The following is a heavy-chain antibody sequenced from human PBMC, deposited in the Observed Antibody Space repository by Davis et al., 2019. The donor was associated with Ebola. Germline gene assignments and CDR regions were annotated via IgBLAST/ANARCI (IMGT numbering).Heavy chain of an antibody. V-gene: IGHV1-69*13. CDR2: IIPIFGTA. Sequence: SVKVSCKASGGTFSSYAISWVRQAPGQGLEWMGGIIPIFGTANYAQKFQGRVTITADESTSTAYMELSSLRSEDTAVYYCARGGAGKVRDYYYYMDVWGKGTTVTVSS. J-gene: IGHJ6*03. CDR1: GGTFSSYA. CDR3: ARGGAGKVRDYYYYMDV. D-gene: IGHD3-10*01.